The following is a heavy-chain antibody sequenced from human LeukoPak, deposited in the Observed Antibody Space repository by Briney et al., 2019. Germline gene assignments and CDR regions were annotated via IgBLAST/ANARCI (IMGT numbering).Heavy chain of an antibody. D-gene: IGHD1-26*01. J-gene: IGHJ4*02. Sequence: SETLSLTCTVSGGSISSSSYYWGWIRQPPGKGLEWIGSTYYSGSTYYNPSLKSRVTISVDTSKNQFSLKLSSVTAADTAVYYCARPWCYSGSYYSCYFDYWGQGTLVTVSS. V-gene: IGHV4-39*01. CDR2: TYYSGST. CDR3: ARPWCYSGSYYSCYFDY. CDR1: GGSISSSSYY.